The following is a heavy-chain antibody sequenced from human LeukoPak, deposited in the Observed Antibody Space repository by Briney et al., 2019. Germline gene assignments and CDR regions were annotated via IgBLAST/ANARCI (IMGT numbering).Heavy chain of an antibody. J-gene: IGHJ4*02. V-gene: IGHV4-4*02. CDR1: GGSISTYNW. Sequence: SETLSLTCAVSGGSISTYNWWSWVRQPPGKGLEWIGEIFYSGSINYNPSLKSRVTISVDKSKNQFPLKLSSVTAADTAVYYCARSTYYDLWSGQRDGYYWGQGTLVTVSS. CDR3: ARSTYYDLWSGQRDGYY. CDR2: IFYSGSI. D-gene: IGHD3-3*01.